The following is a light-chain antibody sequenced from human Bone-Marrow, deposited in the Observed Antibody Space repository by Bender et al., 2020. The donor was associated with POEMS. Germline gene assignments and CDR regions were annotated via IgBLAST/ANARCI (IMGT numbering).Light chain of an antibody. CDR3: SSYTSTITPVV. V-gene: IGLV2-14*02. J-gene: IGLJ2*01. CDR2: EGS. Sequence: QSALTQPASVSGSPGRSITISCTGTSREIGSHNLVSWYQQHPGKAPKVIIYEGSKRPPGVSVRFSGSKSGNTASLTISGLQAADEADYYCSSYTSTITPVVFGGGTKVTVL. CDR1: SREIGSHNL.